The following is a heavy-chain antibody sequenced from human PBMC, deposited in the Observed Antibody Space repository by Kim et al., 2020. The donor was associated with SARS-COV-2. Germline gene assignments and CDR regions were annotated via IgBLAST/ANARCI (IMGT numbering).Heavy chain of an antibody. D-gene: IGHD5-12*01. V-gene: IGHV3-13*01. Sequence: YDAGSVKGRFTISRENAKNSLYLQMNSLRAGDTAVYYCARGLAWYYYGMDVWGQGTTVTVSS. J-gene: IGHJ6*02. CDR3: ARGLAWYYYGMDV.